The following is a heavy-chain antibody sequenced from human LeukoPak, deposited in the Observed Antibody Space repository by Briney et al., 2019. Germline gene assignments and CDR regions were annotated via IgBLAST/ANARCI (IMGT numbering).Heavy chain of an antibody. J-gene: IGHJ4*02. Sequence: GGSLRLSCAASGFTFSSYAMHWVRQAPGKGLEWVAVIWYDGSNKYYADSVKGRFTISRDNSKNTLYLQMNSLRAEDTAVYYCARDRYCSSTSCPPAFDYWGQGTLVTVSS. CDR3: ARDRYCSSTSCPPAFDY. V-gene: IGHV3-33*08. D-gene: IGHD2-2*01. CDR1: GFTFSSYA. CDR2: IWYDGSNK.